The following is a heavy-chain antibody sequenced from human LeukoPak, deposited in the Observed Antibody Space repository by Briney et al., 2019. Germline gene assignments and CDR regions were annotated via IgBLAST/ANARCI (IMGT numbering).Heavy chain of an antibody. J-gene: IGHJ3*02. V-gene: IGHV4-34*01. CDR2: INHSGST. CDR1: GGSFSGYY. Sequence: SETLSLTCAVYGGSFSGYYWSWIRQPPGKGLEWIGEINHSGSTNYNPSLKSRVTISVDTSKNQFSLKLSSVTAADTAVYYCARGPKRVVAATPRAFDIWGQGTMVTVSS. CDR3: ARGPKRVVAATPRAFDI. D-gene: IGHD2-15*01.